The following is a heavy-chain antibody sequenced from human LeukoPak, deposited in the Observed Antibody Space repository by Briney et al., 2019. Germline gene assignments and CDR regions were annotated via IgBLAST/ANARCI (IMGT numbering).Heavy chain of an antibody. CDR1: GYTFTSYG. V-gene: IGHV1-18*01. Sequence: ASVKVSCKASGYTFTSYGISWVRQAPGQGLEWMGWISAYNGNTNYAQKLQGRVTMTTDTSTSTAYMELRSLRSDDTAVYYCARDGSRDGYLFYFDYWGQGTLVTVSS. CDR2: ISAYNGNT. J-gene: IGHJ4*02. D-gene: IGHD5-24*01. CDR3: ARDGSRDGYLFYFDY.